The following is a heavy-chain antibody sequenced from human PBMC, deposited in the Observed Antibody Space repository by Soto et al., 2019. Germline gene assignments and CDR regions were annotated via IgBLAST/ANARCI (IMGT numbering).Heavy chain of an antibody. CDR2: MVDSGQS. CDR3: ARLSPAPTDSWPHVDS. J-gene: IGHJ4*02. D-gene: IGHD6-13*01. Sequence: QVQLQESGPVLVKLSETLSLTCSLSGDSISSHYWIWDRQPPGKGLEWIGYMVDSGQSNYNPSLKRRLLTSTETSKNQFSLTVPSVTAADAALYYCARLSPAPTDSWPHVDSWGQRTLVTVSP. CDR1: GDSISSHY. V-gene: IGHV4-59*08.